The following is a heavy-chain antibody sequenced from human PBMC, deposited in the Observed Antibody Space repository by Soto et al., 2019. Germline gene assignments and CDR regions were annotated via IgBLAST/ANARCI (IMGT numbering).Heavy chain of an antibody. Sequence: ESGGGVVQPGRSLRLSCAASGFTFSSYGMHWVRQAPGKGLEWVAVISYDGSNKYYADSVKGRFTISRDNSKNTLYLQMNSLRAEDTAVYYCAGDGDYVGYWGQGTLVTVSS. CDR3: AGDGDYVGY. J-gene: IGHJ4*02. CDR1: GFTFSSYG. D-gene: IGHD3-10*01. V-gene: IGHV3-30*03. CDR2: ISYDGSNK.